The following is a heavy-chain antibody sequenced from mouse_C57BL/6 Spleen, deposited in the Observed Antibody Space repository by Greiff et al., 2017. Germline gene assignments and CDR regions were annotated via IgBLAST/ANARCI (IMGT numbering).Heavy chain of an antibody. V-gene: IGHV1-80*01. Sequence: QVQLQQSGAELVKPGASVKISCKASGYAFSSYWMNWVKQRPGKGLEWIGQLYPGDGDTNYNGKFKGKATLTAAKSSSTAYMQLTCRTSEYSAVYFCARSTTVPYALDDWGQGTSGTVSS. CDR3: ARSTTVPYALDD. CDR1: GYAFSSYW. D-gene: IGHD1-1*01. J-gene: IGHJ4*01. CDR2: LYPGDGDT.